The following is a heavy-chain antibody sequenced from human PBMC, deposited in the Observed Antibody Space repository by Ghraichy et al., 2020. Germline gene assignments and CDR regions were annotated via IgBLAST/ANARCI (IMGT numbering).Heavy chain of an antibody. CDR1: GGSFSGYY. Sequence: SETLSLTCAVYGGSFSGYYWSWIRQPPGKGLEWIGEINHSGSTNYNPSLKSRVTISVDTSKNQFSLKLSSVTAADTAVYYCASAFKHEEPAKYYDFWSGYYTPGGNWFDPWGQGTLVTVSS. CDR2: INHSGST. V-gene: IGHV4-34*01. CDR3: ASAFKHEEPAKYYDFWSGYYTPGGNWFDP. J-gene: IGHJ5*02. D-gene: IGHD3-3*01.